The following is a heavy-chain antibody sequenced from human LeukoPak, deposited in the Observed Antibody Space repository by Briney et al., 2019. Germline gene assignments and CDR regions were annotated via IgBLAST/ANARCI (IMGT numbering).Heavy chain of an antibody. CDR1: GYTFTGYY. D-gene: IGHD2-15*01. V-gene: IGHV1-2*04. Sequence: ASVKVSCKASGYTFTGYYMHWVRQAPGQGLEWMGWINPNSGGTNYAQKFQGWVTMTRDTSISTAYMELSRLRSDDTAVYYCVRDDCSGGSCYPYTFDYWGQGTLVTVSS. J-gene: IGHJ4*02. CDR3: VRDDCSGGSCYPYTFDY. CDR2: INPNSGGT.